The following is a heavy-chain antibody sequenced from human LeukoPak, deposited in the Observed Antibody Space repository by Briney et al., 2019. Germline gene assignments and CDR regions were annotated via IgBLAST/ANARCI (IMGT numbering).Heavy chain of an antibody. V-gene: IGHV4-59*01. CDR3: ATAAAGTLDYFDY. Sequence: ASETLSLTCTVSRGSISSYYWSWIRQPPGKGLEWIGYIYCSGSTNYNPSLKSRVTILVETSKNQFSLRLSSVTAADTAVYYCATAAAGTLDYFDYWGQGTLVTVSS. CDR2: IYCSGST. CDR1: RGSISSYY. J-gene: IGHJ4*02. D-gene: IGHD6-13*01.